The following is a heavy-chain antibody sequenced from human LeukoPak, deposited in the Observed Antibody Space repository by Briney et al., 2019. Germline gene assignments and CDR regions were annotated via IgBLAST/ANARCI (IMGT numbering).Heavy chain of an antibody. CDR1: GGSFSGYY. D-gene: IGHD3-22*01. V-gene: IGHV4-34*01. Sequence: SETLSLTCAVYGGSFSGYYWSWIRQPPGKGLEWIGEINHSGSTNYNPSLKSRVTISVDTSKNQFSLKLSSVTAADTAVYYCARRRYYYDPWDQGTLVTVSS. CDR3: ARRRYYYDP. J-gene: IGHJ5*02. CDR2: INHSGST.